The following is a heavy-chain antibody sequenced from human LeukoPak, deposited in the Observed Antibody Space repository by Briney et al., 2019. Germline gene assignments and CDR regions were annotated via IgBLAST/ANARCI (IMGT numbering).Heavy chain of an antibody. CDR2: ISGSGGST. CDR1: GFTLRSSA. D-gene: IGHD3-10*01. J-gene: IGHJ4*02. V-gene: IGHV3-23*01. CDR3: AKDRSCTYYICQGDLDY. Sequence: GGSLRLSCSASGFTLRSSAVSWVRQAPGKGLEWVSRISGSGGSTYSADSVKGRFTISRDNSKNTLYLQMNSMGAEDAALYYCAKDRSCTYYICQGDLDYWGQGTLVTVSS.